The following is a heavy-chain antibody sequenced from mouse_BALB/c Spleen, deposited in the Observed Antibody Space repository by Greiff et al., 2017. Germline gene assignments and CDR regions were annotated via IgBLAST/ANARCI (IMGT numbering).Heavy chain of an antibody. V-gene: IGHV2-4-1*01. Sequence: VKLMESGPGLVQPSQSLSITCTVSGFSLTSYGVNWVRQSPGKGLEWLGVIWSGGSTDYNAAFISRLSISKDNSKSQVFFKMNRLQADDTAIYYCARNGNSRYYAMDYWGQGTSVTVSS. J-gene: IGHJ4*01. D-gene: IGHD2-1*01. CDR3: ARNGNSRYYAMDY. CDR2: IWSGGST. CDR1: GFSLTSYG.